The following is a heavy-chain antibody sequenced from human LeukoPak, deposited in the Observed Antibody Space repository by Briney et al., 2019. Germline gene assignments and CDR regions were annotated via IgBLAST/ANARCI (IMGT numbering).Heavy chain of an antibody. J-gene: IGHJ5*02. CDR2: TYYRSKWYN. D-gene: IGHD6-13*01. Sequence: SQTLSLTCAISGDSVSGNSAVWNWIRQSPSRGLEWLGRTYYRSKWYNDYAISVKSRITINPDTSKNQFSLQLNSVTPEDTAVYYCARRAADLSNWFDPWGQGTLVTVSS. CDR3: ARRAADLSNWFDP. CDR1: GDSVSGNSAV. V-gene: IGHV6-1*01.